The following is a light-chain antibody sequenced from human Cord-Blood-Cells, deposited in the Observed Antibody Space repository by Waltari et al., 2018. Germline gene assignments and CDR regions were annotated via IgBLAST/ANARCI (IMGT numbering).Light chain of an antibody. Sequence: QSALTQPASVSGSPGQSITISCTGTSSDVGGYNYVSWYQQHPGKAPNLMIYDVSKRPSGVSNPFAGSTPGNTASLTISWLQAEDEADYSCSSYTSSSTVVFGGGTKLTVL. V-gene: IGLV2-14*01. J-gene: IGLJ2*01. CDR1: SSDVGGYNY. CDR3: SSYTSSSTVV. CDR2: DVS.